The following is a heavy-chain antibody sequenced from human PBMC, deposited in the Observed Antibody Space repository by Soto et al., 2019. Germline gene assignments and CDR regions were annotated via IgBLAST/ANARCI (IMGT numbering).Heavy chain of an antibody. CDR1: GYIYTDYW. CDR2: IYGGDSDT. CDR3: PSLSGLGPQSAFDY. D-gene: IGHD1-26*01. Sequence: GASLKICLKTSGYIYTDYWIGWVGQMHGKGLEYMGIIYGGDSDTKHSPSFHGQVTISDDKSITTAYLQWGSLKASDTAMYYCPSLSGLGPQSAFDYWGLGTLVTVSS. V-gene: IGHV5-51*01. J-gene: IGHJ4*02.